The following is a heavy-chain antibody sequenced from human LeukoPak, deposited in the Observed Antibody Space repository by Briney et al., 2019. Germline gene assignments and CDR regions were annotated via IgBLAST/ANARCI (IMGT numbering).Heavy chain of an antibody. CDR1: EFTFSSYW. V-gene: IGHV3-74*01. Sequence: PGGSLRLSCVGSEFTFSSYWMHWVRQGPGKGLEWVSRISIDGSTTTYADSVKGRFTISRDNAKNTAYLQMNSLRAEDTAVYFCAREDGYCSGGNCYSYFDSWGQGTLVTVSS. D-gene: IGHD2-15*01. J-gene: IGHJ4*02. CDR3: AREDGYCSGGNCYSYFDS. CDR2: ISIDGSTT.